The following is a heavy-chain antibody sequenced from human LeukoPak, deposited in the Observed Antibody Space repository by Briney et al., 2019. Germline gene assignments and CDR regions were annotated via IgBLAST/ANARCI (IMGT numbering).Heavy chain of an antibody. CDR1: GGSISSSSYY. CDR3: ARELGVVVAATVKDNWFDP. D-gene: IGHD2-15*01. CDR2: IYYSGST. J-gene: IGHJ5*02. Sequence: PSETLSLTCTVSGGSISSSSYYWGWIRQPPGKGLEWIGSIYYSGSTYYNPSLKSRVTISVDTSKNQFSLKLSSVTAADTAVYYCARELGVVVAATVKDNWFDPWGQGTLVTVSS. V-gene: IGHV4-39*07.